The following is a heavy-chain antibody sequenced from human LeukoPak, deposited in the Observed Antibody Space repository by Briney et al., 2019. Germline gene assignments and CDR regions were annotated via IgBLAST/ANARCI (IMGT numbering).Heavy chain of an antibody. V-gene: IGHV3-21*01. CDR3: ANHLACGSTSCPPFDS. CDR1: GFTFSTYS. J-gene: IGHJ4*02. CDR2: ISDRGTYI. D-gene: IGHD2-2*01. Sequence: GGSLRLSCTASGFTFSTYSMNWVRQAPGKGLEWVASISDRGTYIYYADSVKGRFTISRDNAKNSLYQQMNSLRAEDTAVYYCANHLACGSTSCPPFDSWGQGTLVTVSS.